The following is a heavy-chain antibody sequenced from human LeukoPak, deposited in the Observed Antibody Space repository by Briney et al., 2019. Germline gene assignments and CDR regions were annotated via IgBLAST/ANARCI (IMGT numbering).Heavy chain of an antibody. D-gene: IGHD3-10*01. CDR1: GGSFSGYY. V-gene: IGHV4-34*01. Sequence: PSETLSLTCAVYGGSFSGYYWSWIRQPPGKGLEWIGEINHSGSTNYNPSLKSRVTISVDTSKNQFSLKLSSVTAADTAVYYCARVRNYYGSVLDYWGQGTLVTVSS. CDR3: ARVRNYYGSVLDY. CDR2: INHSGST. J-gene: IGHJ4*02.